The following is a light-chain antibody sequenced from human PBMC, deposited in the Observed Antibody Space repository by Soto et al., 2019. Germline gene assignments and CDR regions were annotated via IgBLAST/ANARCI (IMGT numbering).Light chain of an antibody. J-gene: IGKJ2*01. V-gene: IGKV3-11*01. Sequence: EIVLTQSPATLSLSPGERATLSCRASQSVSSYLAWYQQKPGQAPRLLIYDASNRATGIPARFSGSGSGTDFTLTISRLEPEDFAVYYCQQRSNWPQDTFGQGTKLEIK. CDR2: DAS. CDR1: QSVSSY. CDR3: QQRSNWPQDT.